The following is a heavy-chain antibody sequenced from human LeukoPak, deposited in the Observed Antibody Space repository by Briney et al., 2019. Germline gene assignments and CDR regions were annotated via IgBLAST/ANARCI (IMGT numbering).Heavy chain of an antibody. CDR2: INPENGDT. Sequence: ASVRVSCRASGYIFTSYDTTWVRQATGQGLEWMGFINPENGDTGYAQKFQGRITITRDTSISTVYMELSSLTSEDTAVYFCARVHGSSASNYWGQGSLVTVSS. CDR1: GYIFTSYD. CDR3: ARVHGSSASNY. J-gene: IGHJ4*02. D-gene: IGHD3-10*01. V-gene: IGHV1-8*01.